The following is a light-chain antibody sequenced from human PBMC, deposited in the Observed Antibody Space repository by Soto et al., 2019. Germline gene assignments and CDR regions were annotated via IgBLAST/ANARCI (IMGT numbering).Light chain of an antibody. J-gene: IGLJ1*01. CDR1: SGDVGAYNY. Sequence: SVLAQPPSASGSPGQSVTISCTGTSGDVGAYNYVSWYQQHPGKAPKLMIYEVNKRPSGVPDRFSGSKSGNTASLTVSGLQADDEADYYCSSYAGSNRVFGTGTKVTV. V-gene: IGLV2-8*01. CDR2: EVN. CDR3: SSYAGSNRV.